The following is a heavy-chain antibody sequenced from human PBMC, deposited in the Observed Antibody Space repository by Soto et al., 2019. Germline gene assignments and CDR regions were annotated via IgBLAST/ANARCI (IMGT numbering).Heavy chain of an antibody. Sequence: PGGSLRLSCAASGFTFSSYSMNWVRQAPGKGLEWVSSISSSSSYIYYADSVKGRFTISRDNAKNSLYLQMNSLRAEDTAVYYFPRDPIPTPRSGYSYASWFEPWGQGTLVTVSS. CDR1: GFTFSSYS. CDR3: PRDPIPTPRSGYSYASWFEP. D-gene: IGHD3-3*01. V-gene: IGHV3-21*01. CDR2: ISSSSSYI. J-gene: IGHJ5*02.